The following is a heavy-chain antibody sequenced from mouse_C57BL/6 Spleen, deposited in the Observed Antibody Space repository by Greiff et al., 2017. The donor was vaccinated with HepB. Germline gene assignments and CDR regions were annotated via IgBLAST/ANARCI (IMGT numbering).Heavy chain of an antibody. Sequence: QVQLQQPGAELVRPGSSVKLSCKASGYTFTSYWMHWVKQRPIQGLECIGNIDPSDSETHSNQKFKDKSTLTVDKSSSPAYLQLSSLTSEDCAVYYSARGDGYGSSWCADWGQGTGVTVSA. CDR2: IDPSDSET. D-gene: IGHD1-1*01. CDR3: ARGDGYGSSWCAD. J-gene: IGHJ3*01. CDR1: GYTFTSYW. V-gene: IGHV1-52*01.